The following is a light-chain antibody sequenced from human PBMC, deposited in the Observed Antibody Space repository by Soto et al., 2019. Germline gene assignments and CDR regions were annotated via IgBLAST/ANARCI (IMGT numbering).Light chain of an antibody. Sequence: QSALTQPASVSGSPGQSITISCTGTSSDVGSYNLVSWYQQHPGKDPKLMIYEGSKRPSGVSNRFSGSKSGNTASLTISGLQAEDEADYYRCSYAGSQVLGGETKGTVL. CDR1: SSDVGSYNL. J-gene: IGLJ2*01. CDR2: EGS. V-gene: IGLV2-23*01. CDR3: CSYAGSQV.